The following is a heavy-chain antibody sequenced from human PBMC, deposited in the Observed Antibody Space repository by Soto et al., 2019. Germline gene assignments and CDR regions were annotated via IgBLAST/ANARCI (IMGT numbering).Heavy chain of an antibody. Sequence: PSETLSLTCTVSGGSISSSTYYWGWMRQPPGKGLEWIASFFIGGNTYYNPSLKSRVTISVDTSKNQFSLKLSSVTAADTAVYFCARRRGLDIYAYYWGQGILVTVSS. D-gene: IGHD3-10*01. CDR2: FFIGGNT. V-gene: IGHV4-39*01. J-gene: IGHJ4*02. CDR1: GGSISSSTYY. CDR3: ARRRGLDIYAYY.